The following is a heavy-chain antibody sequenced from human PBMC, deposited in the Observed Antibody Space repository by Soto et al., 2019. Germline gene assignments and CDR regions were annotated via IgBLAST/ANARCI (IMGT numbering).Heavy chain of an antibody. V-gene: IGHV3-7*01. CDR2: IKEDGSDK. Sequence: GGSLRLSCAASGFTFNNYWMTWVRQAPGRGLEWVANIKEDGSDKNYVDSVKGRFTISRDNAKNSLYLQMNSLRADDTALYYCARGGSESDYWGQGTLVTVSS. J-gene: IGHJ4*02. CDR3: ARGGSESDY. CDR1: GFTFNNYW.